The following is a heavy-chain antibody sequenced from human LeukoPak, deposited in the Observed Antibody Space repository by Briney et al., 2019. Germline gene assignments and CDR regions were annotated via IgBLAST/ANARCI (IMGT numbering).Heavy chain of an antibody. CDR2: IYYSGST. V-gene: IGHV4-59*08. D-gene: IGHD4-23*01. CDR1: GGSISSYY. CDR3: AGFDGGNPVDY. J-gene: IGHJ4*02. Sequence: SETLSLTCTVSGGSISSYYWSWIRQPPGKGLEWIGYIYYSGSTNYNPSLKSRVTISVDTSKNQFSLKLSSVTAADTAVYYCAGFDGGNPVDYWGQGTLVTVSS.